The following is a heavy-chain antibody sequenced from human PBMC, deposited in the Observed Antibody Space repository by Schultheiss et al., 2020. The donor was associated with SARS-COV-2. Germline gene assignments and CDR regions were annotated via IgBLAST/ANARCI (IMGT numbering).Heavy chain of an antibody. CDR3: ARDSLYDRGFDP. Sequence: GSLRLSCTVSGGSISSYYWSWIRQPAGKGLEWIGRIYTSGSTNYNPSLKSRVTMSVDTSKNQFSLKLSSVTAADTAVYYCARDSLYDRGFDPWGQGTLVTVSS. CDR2: IYTSGST. J-gene: IGHJ5*02. D-gene: IGHD3-10*02. V-gene: IGHV4-4*07. CDR1: GGSISSYY.